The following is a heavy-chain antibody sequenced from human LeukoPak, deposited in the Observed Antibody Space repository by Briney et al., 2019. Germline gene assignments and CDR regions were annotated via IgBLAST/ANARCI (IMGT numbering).Heavy chain of an antibody. CDR3: ARAIDGSPFDY. CDR2: IYSGGST. D-gene: IGHD5-24*01. J-gene: IGHJ4*02. CDR1: GFPFSSYW. V-gene: IGHV3-53*01. Sequence: GGSLRLSCVASGFPFSSYWMTWVRQAPGKGLEWVSVIYSGGSTYYADSVKGRFTISRDNSKNTLYLQMNSLRAEDTAVYYCARAIDGSPFDYWGQGTLVTVSS.